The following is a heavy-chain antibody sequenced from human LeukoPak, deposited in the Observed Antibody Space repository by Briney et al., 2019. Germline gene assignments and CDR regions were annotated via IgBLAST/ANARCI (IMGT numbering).Heavy chain of an antibody. D-gene: IGHD6-19*01. Sequence: SETLSLTCTVSGGSISSYYWSWIREPPGKGLEWIGYIYYSGSTNYNPSLKSRVTISVDTSKNQFSLKLSSVTAAETAVYYCVRGSSCWSKVNWFDPWGQGTLVTVSS. CDR1: GGSISSYY. V-gene: IGHV4-59*01. CDR2: IYYSGST. CDR3: VRGSSCWSKVNWFDP. J-gene: IGHJ5*02.